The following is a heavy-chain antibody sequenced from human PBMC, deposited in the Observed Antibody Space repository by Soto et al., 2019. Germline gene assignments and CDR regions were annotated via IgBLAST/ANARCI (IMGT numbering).Heavy chain of an antibody. CDR2: ISAYNGNT. J-gene: IGHJ6*02. D-gene: IGHD3-10*01. CDR3: AALLSMDI. CDR1: GGTLSSYA. Sequence: ASVELCCTDSGGTLSSYASRWVRQAPGQGLEWMGWISAYNGNTNYAQKLQGRVTMTTDTSTSTAYMELRSLRSDDTAVYYCAALLSMDIWGQGTTVTVSS. V-gene: IGHV1-18*01.